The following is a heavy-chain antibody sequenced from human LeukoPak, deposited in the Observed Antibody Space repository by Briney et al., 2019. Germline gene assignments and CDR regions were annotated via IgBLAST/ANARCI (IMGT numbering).Heavy chain of an antibody. Sequence: PGGSLRLSCAASGFTFSSYAMSWVRQAPGKGLEWVSYFSGSGGSTYYADSVKGRFTISRDNSKNTLYLQMNSLRAEDTAVYYCAKASCSSSTCYADYSSQGTLVTVSS. D-gene: IGHD2-2*01. CDR1: GFTFSSYA. J-gene: IGHJ4*02. CDR2: FSGSGGST. CDR3: AKASCSSSTCYADY. V-gene: IGHV3-23*01.